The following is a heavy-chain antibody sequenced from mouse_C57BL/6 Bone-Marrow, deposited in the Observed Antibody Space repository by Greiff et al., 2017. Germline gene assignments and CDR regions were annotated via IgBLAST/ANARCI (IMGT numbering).Heavy chain of an antibody. CDR2: IHPSDSDT. J-gene: IGHJ4*01. CDR3: AIEENYYGSSFYYAMDD. V-gene: IGHV1-74*01. CDR1: GYTFTSYW. Sequence: QVQLLQPVAELVKPGASVKVSCKASGYTFTSYWMHWVKQRPGQGLEWIGRIHPSDSDTNYNQKFKGKATLPVDKSSSTAYMQLSSLTSEDSAVYYCAIEENYYGSSFYYAMDDWGQGTSVTVSS. D-gene: IGHD1-1*01.